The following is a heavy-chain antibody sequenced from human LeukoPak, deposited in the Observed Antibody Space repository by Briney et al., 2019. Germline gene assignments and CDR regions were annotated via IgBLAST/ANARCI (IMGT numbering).Heavy chain of an antibody. V-gene: IGHV3-23*01. CDR3: AKPRTSYDILTVSFQQ. D-gene: IGHD3-9*01. CDR1: GFTFSSYA. CDR2: IGGSGGST. Sequence: PGGSLRLSCAASGFTFSSYAMSWVRQAPGKGLEWVSVIGGSGGSTYYADSVKGRFSISRDDSKSTLYLQMNSLTVEDTALYYCAKPRTSYDILTVSFQQWGQGTWVTVSS. J-gene: IGHJ1*01.